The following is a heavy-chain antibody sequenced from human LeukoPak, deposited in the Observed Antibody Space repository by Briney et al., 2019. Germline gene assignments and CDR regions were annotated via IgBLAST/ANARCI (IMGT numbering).Heavy chain of an antibody. D-gene: IGHD6-19*01. J-gene: IGHJ4*02. CDR1: GDSVSCKNGA. V-gene: IGHV6-1*01. CDR3: ARACRTTGWHTFDY. CDR2: TYYRSKWYN. Sequence: SQTLSLTCVVSGDSVSCKNGAGNWIRQSPSRGLEWLGRTYYRSKWYNDYAESMKGRMTISQDTSKNQSSLHRNSVTPDDTAVYYCARACRTTGWHTFDYWGQGTLVTVSS.